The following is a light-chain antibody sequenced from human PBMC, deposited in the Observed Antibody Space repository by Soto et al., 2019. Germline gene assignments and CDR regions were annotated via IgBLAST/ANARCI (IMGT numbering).Light chain of an antibody. Sequence: QLPSVSGAPGQRVTISCTGSSSNIGAGYDVHWYQQLPGTAPKLLIYGNNNRPSGVPDRFSGSKSDTSASLAITELQAEDEADYYCQSYDSSLSAYVFGPGTKLTVL. V-gene: IGLV1-40*01. CDR1: SSNIGAGYD. CDR2: GNN. J-gene: IGLJ1*01. CDR3: QSYDSSLSAYV.